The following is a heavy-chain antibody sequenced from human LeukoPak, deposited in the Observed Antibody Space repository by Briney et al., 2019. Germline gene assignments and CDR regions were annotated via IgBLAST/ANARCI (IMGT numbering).Heavy chain of an antibody. V-gene: IGHV1-2*02. CDR2: INVNSGGT. CDR3: ARGVAAAVGTFI. D-gene: IGHD2-2*01. Sequence: ASVTVSCKASGYAFTKYYIHWVRQAPGQGLEWMGWINVNSGGTNYAQKFQGRVTMTRDTSISTAYMEVSRLRSDDTAVYYCARGVAAAVGTFIWGQGTMVTVSS. CDR1: GYAFTKYY. J-gene: IGHJ3*02.